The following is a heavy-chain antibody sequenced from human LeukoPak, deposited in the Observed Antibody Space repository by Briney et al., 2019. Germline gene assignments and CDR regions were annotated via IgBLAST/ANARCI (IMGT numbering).Heavy chain of an antibody. CDR2: ISAYDGNT. Sequence: ASVMRSCTPSGYGFTSCGVRLVQKAPGQRLESIGWISAYDGNTKYVQKLQGRVTMTTDTSTSTAYMELRSLRSDDTAVYYCATNKWDGYNLDYWGQGTLVTVSS. CDR1: GYGFTSCG. CDR3: ATNKWDGYNLDY. V-gene: IGHV1-18*01. D-gene: IGHD5-24*01. J-gene: IGHJ4*02.